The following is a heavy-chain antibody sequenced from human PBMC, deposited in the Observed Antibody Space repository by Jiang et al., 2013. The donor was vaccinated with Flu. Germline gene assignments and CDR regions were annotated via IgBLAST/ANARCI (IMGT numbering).Heavy chain of an antibody. D-gene: IGHD4/OR15-4a*01. V-gene: IGHV6-1*01. Sequence: SQTLSLTCAISGDSVSTNSAAWNWVRQSPSRGLEWLGRTYYRSKWYIDYAESVKSRITINPDTSKNQFSLQLNSVTPEDTAVYYCARYYDATGGYLDYWGQGTLVHRLL. J-gene: IGHJ4*02. CDR1: GDSVSTNSAA. CDR2: TYYRSKWYI. CDR3: ARYYDATGGYLDY.